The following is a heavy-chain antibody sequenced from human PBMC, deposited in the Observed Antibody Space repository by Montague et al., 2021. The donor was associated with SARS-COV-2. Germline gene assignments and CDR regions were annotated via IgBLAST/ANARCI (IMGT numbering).Heavy chain of an antibody. CDR3: AKVGSSWYHGYYYGMDV. D-gene: IGHD6-13*01. CDR1: GFTFSSYA. V-gene: IGHV3-23*01. Sequence: SLRLSCAASGFTFSSYAMSWVRQAPGKGLEWVSAISGCGGSTYYADSVKGRFTISRDNSKNTLYLQMNSLRAEDTAVYYCAKVGSSWYHGYYYGMDVWGQGTTVTVSS. J-gene: IGHJ6*02. CDR2: ISGCGGST.